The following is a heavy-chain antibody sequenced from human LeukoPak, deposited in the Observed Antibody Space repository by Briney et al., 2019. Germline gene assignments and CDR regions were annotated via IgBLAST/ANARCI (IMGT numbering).Heavy chain of an antibody. J-gene: IGHJ3*02. CDR2: ISSSSSYI. CDR3: ARELGAFDI. D-gene: IGHD7-27*01. V-gene: IGHV3-21*01. CDR1: GFTFSSYT. Sequence: PGGSLRLSCAASGFTFSSYTMNWVRQAPGKGLEWVSSISSSSSYIYYADSLKGRSTISRDNAKNSLYLQMNSLRAEDTAVYYCARELGAFDIWGQGTMATVSS.